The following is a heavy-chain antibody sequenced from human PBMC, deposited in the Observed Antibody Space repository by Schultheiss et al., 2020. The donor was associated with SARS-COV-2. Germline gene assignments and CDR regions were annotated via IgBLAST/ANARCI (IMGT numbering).Heavy chain of an antibody. D-gene: IGHD5-12*01. CDR2: ISGSGGST. J-gene: IGHJ3*02. Sequence: GGSLRLSCAASGFTFSSYAMSWVRQAPGKGLEWVSAISGSGGSTYYADSVKGRFTISRDNSKNTLYLQMNSLTSDDTAVYYCARDGFDGALDGLDIWGQGTMVTVSS. V-gene: IGHV3-23*01. CDR3: ARDGFDGALDGLDI. CDR1: GFTFSSYA.